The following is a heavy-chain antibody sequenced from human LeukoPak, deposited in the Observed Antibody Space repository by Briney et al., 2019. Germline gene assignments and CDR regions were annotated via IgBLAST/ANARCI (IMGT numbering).Heavy chain of an antibody. J-gene: IGHJ5*02. D-gene: IGHD2-2*01. Sequence: SETLSLTCTVSGGSINNFYWSWIRQPAGEGLQWIGRIYITGGTNYNPSLKSRVTLSVDTSTNQFSLKLTSVTAADTAIYYCARLWCSTITCYPYFDPWGQGTLVTVSS. CDR2: IYITGGT. V-gene: IGHV4-4*07. CDR1: GGSINNFY. CDR3: ARLWCSTITCYPYFDP.